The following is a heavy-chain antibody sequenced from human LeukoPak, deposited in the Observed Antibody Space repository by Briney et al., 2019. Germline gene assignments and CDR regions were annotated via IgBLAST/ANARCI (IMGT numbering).Heavy chain of an antibody. CDR2: ISSSSSYI. Sequence: GESLRLSCAASGFTFSSYSMNWVRQAPGRGLEWVSSISSSSSYIYYADSVKGRFTISRDNAKNSLYLQMNSLRAEDTAVYYCAAQPRGTTVTTHDYWGQGTLVTVSS. CDR1: GFTFSSYS. D-gene: IGHD4-17*01. CDR3: AAQPRGTTVTTHDY. J-gene: IGHJ4*02. V-gene: IGHV3-21*01.